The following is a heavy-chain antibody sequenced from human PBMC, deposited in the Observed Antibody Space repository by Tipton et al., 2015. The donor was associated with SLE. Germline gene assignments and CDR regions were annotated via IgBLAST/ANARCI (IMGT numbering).Heavy chain of an antibody. Sequence: QLVQSGGGLVQPGGSLRLSCAASGFTFSSYSMNWVRQAPGKGLEWVSYISSSSSTIYYADSVKGRFTISRDNAKNSLYLQMNSLRAEDTAVYYCARDRDYYDSSGYPPMDAFDIWGQGTMVTVSS. CDR1: GFTFSSYS. J-gene: IGHJ3*02. CDR3: ARDRDYYDSSGYPPMDAFDI. D-gene: IGHD3-22*01. V-gene: IGHV3-48*01. CDR2: ISSSSSTI.